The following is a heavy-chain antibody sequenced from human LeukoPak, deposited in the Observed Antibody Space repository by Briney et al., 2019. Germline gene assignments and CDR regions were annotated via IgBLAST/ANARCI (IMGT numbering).Heavy chain of an antibody. CDR2: IYPGDSDT. V-gene: IGHV5-51*01. Sequence: GASLQISCKGSGSSFTSYWIGWVRQLPGKGLEWMGTIYPGDSDTRYSPSFQGQVTISADKSISTAYLQWSSLKASDTAMYYCARRNYGDKPFQYYYGMDVWGQGTTVTVSS. D-gene: IGHD4-17*01. CDR1: GSSFTSYW. CDR3: ARRNYGDKPFQYYYGMDV. J-gene: IGHJ6*02.